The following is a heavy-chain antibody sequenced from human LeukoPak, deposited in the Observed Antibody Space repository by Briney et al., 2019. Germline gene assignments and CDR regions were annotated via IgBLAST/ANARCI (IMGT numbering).Heavy chain of an antibody. V-gene: IGHV3-7*01. CDR1: GFPFSRYW. D-gene: IGHD3-10*01. Sequence: GGSLRLSCAASGFPFSRYWMTWVRQAPGKGLEWVANIKYDGSGKFYVGSVRGRFTISRDNTNNSLHLQMNSLRAEDTAIYYCARDPTYDSGSPLGYGGQGTLVAVSS. J-gene: IGHJ4*02. CDR3: ARDPTYDSGSPLGY. CDR2: IKYDGSGK.